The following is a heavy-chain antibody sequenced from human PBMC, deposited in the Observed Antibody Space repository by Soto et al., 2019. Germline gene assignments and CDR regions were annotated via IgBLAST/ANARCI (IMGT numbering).Heavy chain of an antibody. Sequence: GGSLRLSCAASGFTFSSYGMHWVRQAPGKGLEWVAVIWYDGSNKYYADSVKGRFTISRDNSKNTLYLQMNSLRAEDTAVYYCARERDYYDSSGLWFDPWGQGTLVTVSS. D-gene: IGHD3-22*01. V-gene: IGHV3-33*01. J-gene: IGHJ5*02. CDR1: GFTFSSYG. CDR3: ARERDYYDSSGLWFDP. CDR2: IWYDGSNK.